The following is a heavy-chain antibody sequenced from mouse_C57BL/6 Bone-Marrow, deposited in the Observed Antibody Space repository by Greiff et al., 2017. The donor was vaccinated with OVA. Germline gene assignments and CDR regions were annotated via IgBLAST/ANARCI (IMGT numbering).Heavy chain of an antibody. J-gene: IGHJ1*03. CDR2: IRNKANGYTT. CDR1: GFTFTDYY. D-gene: IGHD1-1*01. V-gene: IGHV7-3*01. Sequence: EVKVVESGGGLVQPGGSLSLSCAASGFTFTDYYMSWVRQPPGKALEWLGFIRNKANGYTTEYSASVKGRFTISRDNSQSILYLQMNALRAEDSATYYCARFCYYYGSKGWYFDVWGTGTTVTVSS. CDR3: ARFCYYYGSKGWYFDV.